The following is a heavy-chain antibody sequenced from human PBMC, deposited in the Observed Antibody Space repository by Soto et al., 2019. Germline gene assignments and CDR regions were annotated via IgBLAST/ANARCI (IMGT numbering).Heavy chain of an antibody. CDR2: IYYSGST. Sequence: KASETLSLTCTVSGGSISSYYWSWIRQPPGKGLEWIGYIYYSGSTNYNPSLKSRVTISVDTSKNQFSLKLSSVTAADTAVYYCASSITMVRGVIRHVYYYGMDVWGQGTTVTVSS. CDR3: ASSITMVRGVIRHVYYYGMDV. D-gene: IGHD3-10*01. J-gene: IGHJ6*02. CDR1: GGSISSYY. V-gene: IGHV4-59*01.